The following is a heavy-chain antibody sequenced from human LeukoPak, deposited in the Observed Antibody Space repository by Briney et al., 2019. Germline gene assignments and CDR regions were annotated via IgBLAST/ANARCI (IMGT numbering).Heavy chain of an antibody. CDR2: IYSAGTT. J-gene: IGHJ4*02. D-gene: IGHD3-3*01. CDR1: GFTVSSNH. V-gene: IGHV3-66*01. Sequence: PGGSLRLSCAASGFTVSSNHMSWVRQAPGKGLEWVSVIYSAGTTFYADSVKGRLSISRDNSKNTLYLHMDSLRAEDTAVYYCAGGVLPYYFDYWGQGTLVTVSA. CDR3: AGGVLPYYFDY.